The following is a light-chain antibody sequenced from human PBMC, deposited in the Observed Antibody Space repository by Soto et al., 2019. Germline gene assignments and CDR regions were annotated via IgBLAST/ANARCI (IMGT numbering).Light chain of an antibody. V-gene: IGLV2-8*01. Sequence: QSVLTQPPSASGSPGQSVTISCTGTSSDVGAYIFVSWYQQHPGKAPKLMVYDVNRRPPGVPDRFFGSKSGNTASLTVSGLQAEDEADYDCVSCAGGTYVCGTGTKLTVL. CDR1: SSDVGAYIF. CDR3: VSCAGGTYV. J-gene: IGLJ1*01. CDR2: DVN.